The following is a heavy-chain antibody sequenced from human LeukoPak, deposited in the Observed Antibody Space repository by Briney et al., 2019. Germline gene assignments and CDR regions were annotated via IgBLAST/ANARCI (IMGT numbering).Heavy chain of an antibody. CDR3: TRVRPGGSQTQPTFDY. CDR2: ISPSGDIT. Sequence: PGGSLRLSCAASGFIFSSHGMNWVRQAPGKGLEWVSGISPSGDITYYADSVKGRFTISRDNSKNTVYLQMNSLKTEDTAVYYCTRVRPGGSQTQPTFDYWGQGTLVTVPS. V-gene: IGHV3-23*01. J-gene: IGHJ4*02. CDR1: GFIFSSHG. D-gene: IGHD1-26*01.